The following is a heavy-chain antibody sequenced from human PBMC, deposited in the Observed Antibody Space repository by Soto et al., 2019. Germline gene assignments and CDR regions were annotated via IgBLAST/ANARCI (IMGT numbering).Heavy chain of an antibody. CDR1: GGTFSSYA. Sequence: QVQLVQSGAEVKKPGSSVKVSCKASGGTFSSYAISWVRQAPGQGLEWMGGIIPIFGTANYAQKFQGRVTITADESTSTAYMELSSLRSEDTAVYYCARGPESGSDAGASEGGGWFDPWGQGTLVTVSS. J-gene: IGHJ5*02. CDR2: IIPIFGTA. V-gene: IGHV1-69*01. D-gene: IGHD1-26*01. CDR3: ARGPESGSDAGASEGGGWFDP.